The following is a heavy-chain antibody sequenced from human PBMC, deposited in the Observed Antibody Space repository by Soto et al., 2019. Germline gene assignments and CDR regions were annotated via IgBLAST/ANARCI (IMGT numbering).Heavy chain of an antibody. D-gene: IGHD1-1*01. Sequence: PSETLSLTCTVSGGSISSYYWSWIRQPPGKGLEWIGYIYYSGSTNYNPSLKSRVTISVDTSKNQFSLKLSSVTAADTAVYYCARVENGYNSGWFDPWGQGTLVTVSS. CDR1: GGSISSYY. CDR2: IYYSGST. J-gene: IGHJ5*02. CDR3: ARVENGYNSGWFDP. V-gene: IGHV4-59*01.